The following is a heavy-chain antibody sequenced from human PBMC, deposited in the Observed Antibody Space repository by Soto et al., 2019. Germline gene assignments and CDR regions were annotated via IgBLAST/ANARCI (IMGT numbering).Heavy chain of an antibody. D-gene: IGHD3-3*01. Sequence: SVKVSCKASGVTFSIYAISWVRQAPGHGLEWMGGFIPIFGTAKYAQKFQGRVMFTEYESTSPSYMLLCILISEDTAVYYCSREIFRVIFSGGRDVFDIWGQGTMVTV. V-gene: IGHV1-69*13. CDR1: GVTFSIYA. CDR2: FIPIFGTA. J-gene: IGHJ3*02. CDR3: SREIFRVIFSGGRDVFDI.